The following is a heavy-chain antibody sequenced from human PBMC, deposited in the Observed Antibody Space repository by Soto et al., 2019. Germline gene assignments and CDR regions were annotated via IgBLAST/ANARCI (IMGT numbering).Heavy chain of an antibody. J-gene: IGHJ6*02. CDR1: GFTFSSYA. V-gene: IGHV3-30-3*01. CDR2: ISYDGSNK. D-gene: IGHD6-13*01. Sequence: QVQLVESGEGVVQPGRSLRLSCAASGFTFSSYAMHWVCQAPGKGLEWVAVISYDGSNKYYADSVKGRFTISRDNSKNTLYLQMNSLRAEDTAVYYCARDSLEVWAAGTGFMYVWGQGTTVTVSS. CDR3: ARDSLEVWAAGTGFMYV.